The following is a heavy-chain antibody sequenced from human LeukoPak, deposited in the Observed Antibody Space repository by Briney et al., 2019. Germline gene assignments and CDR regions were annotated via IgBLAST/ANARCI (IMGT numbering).Heavy chain of an antibody. CDR3: ARATYNWFDP. V-gene: IGHV3-21*01. CDR1: GFTFSSYS. D-gene: IGHD3-16*01. CDR2: ISSSSSCI. Sequence: PGGSLRLSCAASGFTFSSYSMNWVRQAPGKGLEWVSSISSSSSCIYYADSVKGRFTISRDNAKNSLYLQMNSLRAEDTAVYYCARATYNWFDPWGQGTLVTVSS. J-gene: IGHJ5*02.